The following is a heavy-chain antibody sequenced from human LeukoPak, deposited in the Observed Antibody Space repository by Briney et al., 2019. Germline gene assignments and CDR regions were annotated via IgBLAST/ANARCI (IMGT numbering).Heavy chain of an antibody. CDR1: AYTFTSYD. D-gene: IGHD4-17*01. CDR3: ARIHGEDRDY. CDR2: MNPTSCNT. J-gene: IGHJ4*02. V-gene: IGHV1-8*01. Sequence: ASVNVSLNASAYTFTSYDINLVRQATGQGLEWMGWMNPTSCNTGYAQKFQGRVTMTRNTSISTAYMELSSLRSEDAAVYYCARIHGEDRDYWGQGTLVTVSS.